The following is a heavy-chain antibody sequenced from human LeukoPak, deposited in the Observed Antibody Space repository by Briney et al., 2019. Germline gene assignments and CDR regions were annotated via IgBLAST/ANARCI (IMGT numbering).Heavy chain of an antibody. CDR1: GFTFSSYS. V-gene: IGHV3-21*01. CDR2: ISSSSSYI. J-gene: IGHJ4*02. CDR3: ARDLRDGYNYYFDY. Sequence: GGSLRLSCAASGFTFSSYSMNWVRQAPGKGLEWVSSISSSSSYIYYADSVKGRFTISRDNAKNSLYLQMSSLRAEDTAVYYCARDLRDGYNYYFDYWGQGTLVTVSS. D-gene: IGHD5-12*01.